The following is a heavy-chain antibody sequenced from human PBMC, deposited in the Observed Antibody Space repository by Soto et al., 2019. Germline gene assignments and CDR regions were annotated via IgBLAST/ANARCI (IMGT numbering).Heavy chain of an antibody. V-gene: IGHV3-33*01. CDR3: ARPYYYDSSGSAPYFDY. CDR2: IWYDGSNK. J-gene: IGHJ4*02. CDR1: GFTFSSYG. D-gene: IGHD3-22*01. Sequence: GGSLRLSCAASGFTFSSYGMHWVRQAPGKGLEWVAVIWYDGSNKYYADSVKGRFTISRDNSKNTLYLQMNSLRAEDTAVYYCARPYYYDSSGSAPYFDYWGQGTLVTVSS.